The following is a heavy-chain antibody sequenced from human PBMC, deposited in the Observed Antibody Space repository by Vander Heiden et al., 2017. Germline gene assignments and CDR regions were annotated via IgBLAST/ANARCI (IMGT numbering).Heavy chain of an antibody. CDR3: ARDAETTLDGMDV. D-gene: IGHD1-7*01. J-gene: IGHJ6*02. CDR1: GLSFSSYT. Sequence: EVQLVESGGGLVRPGGCLRVSCAASGLSFSSYTINGVRQAPGKGLEWVSSISSYSTYIYYAEAVKGRFTISRDNAKNFVDLQMNHLGPEDTALYYCARDAETTLDGMDVWGQGITVTVSS. CDR2: ISSYSTYI. V-gene: IGHV3-21*01.